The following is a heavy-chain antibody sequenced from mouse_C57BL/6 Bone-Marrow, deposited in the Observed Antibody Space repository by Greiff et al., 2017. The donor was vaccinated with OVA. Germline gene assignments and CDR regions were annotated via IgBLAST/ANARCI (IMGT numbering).Heavy chain of an antibody. J-gene: IGHJ2*01. Sequence: EVKLLESGPGLAKPSQTLSLTCSVTGYSITSDYWNWIRKFPGNKLEYMGYISYSGSTYYNPSLKSRIFITRDTSKNQYYLQLNSVTTEDTATYYCARYPLDSSGYLDYWGQGTTLTVSS. V-gene: IGHV3-8*01. CDR1: GYSITSDY. CDR3: ARYPLDSSGYLDY. CDR2: ISYSGST. D-gene: IGHD3-2*02.